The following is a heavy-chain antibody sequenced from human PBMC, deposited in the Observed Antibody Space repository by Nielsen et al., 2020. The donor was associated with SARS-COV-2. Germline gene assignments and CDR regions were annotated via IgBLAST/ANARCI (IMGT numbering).Heavy chain of an antibody. CDR1: GFTFRNYG. CDR2: ITYDGLNE. V-gene: IGHV3-30*18. J-gene: IGHJ5*01. D-gene: IGHD4-17*01. CDR3: TKDLDADYLSNWFDS. Sequence: GRSLRLSCVASGFTFRNYGMHWVRQAPGKGLEWLAVITYDGLNEFYVKSVEGRFTISRDNSKNTLYLQMNSLRTEDTAVYYCTKDLDADYLSNWFDSWGQGTLVTVSS.